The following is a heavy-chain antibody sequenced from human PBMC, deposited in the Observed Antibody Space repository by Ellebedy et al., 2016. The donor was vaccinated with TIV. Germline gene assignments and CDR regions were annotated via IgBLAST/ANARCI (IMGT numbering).Heavy chain of an antibody. Sequence: PGGSLRLSCPASGFTFSGYYMSWFRQAPGKGPEWVSYISYSGDPMYSADSVKGRFTTSRDNAGNSLYLQMNSLRAEDTAVYYCARLGVIAAAGASDSWGQGTLVIVSS. D-gene: IGHD6-13*01. J-gene: IGHJ4*02. V-gene: IGHV3-11*01. CDR1: GFTFSGYY. CDR2: ISYSGDPM. CDR3: ARLGVIAAAGASDS.